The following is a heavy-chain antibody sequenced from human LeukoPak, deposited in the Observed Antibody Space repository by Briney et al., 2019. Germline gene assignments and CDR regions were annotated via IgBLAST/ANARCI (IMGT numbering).Heavy chain of an antibody. CDR2: IYSGGST. V-gene: IGHV3-66*01. D-gene: IGHD6-6*01. CDR3: ARVGGYSSSNYYYYMDV. Sequence: PGGSLRLSCAASGFTVSSNYMSWVRQAPGEGLEWVSVIYSGGSTYYADSVKGRFTISRDNAKNSLYLQMNSLRAEDTAVYYCARVGGYSSSNYYYYMDVWGKGTTVTVSS. CDR1: GFTVSSNY. J-gene: IGHJ6*03.